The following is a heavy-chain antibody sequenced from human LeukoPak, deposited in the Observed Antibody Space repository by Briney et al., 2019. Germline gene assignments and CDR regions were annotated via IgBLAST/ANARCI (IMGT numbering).Heavy chain of an antibody. CDR2: INHSGST. V-gene: IGHV4-34*01. D-gene: IGHD3-22*01. CDR1: GGSFSGYY. CDR3: ARRLGGYYALYYYYYMDV. J-gene: IGHJ6*03. Sequence: KPSETLSLTCAVYGGSFSGYYWSWIRQPPGKGLEWIGEINHSGSTNYNPSLKSRVTISVDTSKNQFSLKLSSVTAADTAVYYCARRLGGYYALYYYYYMDVWGKGTTVTVSS.